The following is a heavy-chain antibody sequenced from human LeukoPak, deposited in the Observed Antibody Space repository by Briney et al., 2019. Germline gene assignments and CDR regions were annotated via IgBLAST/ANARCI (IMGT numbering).Heavy chain of an antibody. CDR2: ISAYNGNT. V-gene: IGHV1-18*01. Sequence: ASVKASCKASGYTLTSYGISWVRRAPGQGLEWMGWISAYNGNTNYAQKLQGRVTMTTDTSTSTAYMELRSLRSDDTAVYYCARGLPEAFSEYGSGTLRYWGQGTLVTVSS. CDR1: GYTLTSYG. D-gene: IGHD3-10*01. CDR3: ARGLPEAFSEYGSGTLRY. J-gene: IGHJ4*02.